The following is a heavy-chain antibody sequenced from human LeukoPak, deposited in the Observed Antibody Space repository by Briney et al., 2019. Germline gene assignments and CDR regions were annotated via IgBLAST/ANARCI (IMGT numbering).Heavy chain of an antibody. CDR2: IYYSGST. J-gene: IGHJ6*02. CDR3: ARLYGDYVHQLYYYYGMDV. CDR1: GGSISSYY. D-gene: IGHD4-17*01. V-gene: IGHV4-59*01. Sequence: SETLSLTCTVSGGSISSYYWSWIRQPPGKGLEWIGYIYYSGSTSYNPSLKSRVTISVDTSKNQFSLKLSSVTAADTAVYYCARLYGDYVHQLYYYYGMDVWGQGTTVTVSS.